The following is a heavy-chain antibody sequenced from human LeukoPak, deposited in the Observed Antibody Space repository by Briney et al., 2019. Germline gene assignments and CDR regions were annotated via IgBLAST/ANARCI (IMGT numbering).Heavy chain of an antibody. J-gene: IGHJ4*02. Sequence: GGSLRLSCAASGFTFSDYYMSWIRQAPEKGQELVSYIGTRGSPIYYADSVKGRFTISTDNAKNSLYLQMNTLRAEDTAFYYCARGLGTKIAVSAYYFDYWGQGTLVTVSS. CDR2: IGTRGSPI. CDR1: GFTFSDYY. CDR3: ARGLGTKIAVSAYYFDY. V-gene: IGHV3-11*04. D-gene: IGHD6-19*01.